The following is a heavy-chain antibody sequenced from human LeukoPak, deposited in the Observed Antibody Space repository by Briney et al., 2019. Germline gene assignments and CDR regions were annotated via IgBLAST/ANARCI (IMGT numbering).Heavy chain of an antibody. J-gene: IGHJ4*02. Sequence: PSETLSLTCAVYGGSFSGYYWSWIRQPPGKGLEWIGEINHSGSTNYNPSLKSRVTISVDTSKNQFSLKLSSVTAADTAVYYCARGSRELGYWGQGTLVTVSS. CDR2: INHSGST. D-gene: IGHD1-26*01. CDR3: ARGSRELGY. V-gene: IGHV4-34*01. CDR1: GGSFSGYY.